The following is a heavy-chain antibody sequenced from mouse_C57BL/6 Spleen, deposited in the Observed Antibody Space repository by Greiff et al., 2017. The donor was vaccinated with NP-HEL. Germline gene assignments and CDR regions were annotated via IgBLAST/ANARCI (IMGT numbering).Heavy chain of an antibody. CDR1: GYTFTDYN. D-gene: IGHD1-1*01. Sequence: VQLQQSGPELVKPGASVKIPCKASGYTFTDYNMDWVKQSHGKSLEWIGDINPNNGGTIYNQKFKGKATLTVDKSSSTAYMELRSLTSEDTAVYYCARYDYYGSSYAMDDWGQGTSVTVSS. CDR3: ARYDYYGSSYAMDD. J-gene: IGHJ4*01. V-gene: IGHV1-18*01. CDR2: INPNNGGT.